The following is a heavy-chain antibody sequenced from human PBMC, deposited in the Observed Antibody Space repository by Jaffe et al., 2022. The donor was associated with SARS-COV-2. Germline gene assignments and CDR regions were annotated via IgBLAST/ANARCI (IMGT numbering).Heavy chain of an antibody. D-gene: IGHD6-19*01. Sequence: EVQLVESGGGLVQPGRSLRLSCAASGFTFDDYAMHWVRQAPGKGLEWVSGISWNSGSIGYADSVKGRFTISRDNAKNSLYLQMNSLRAEDTALYYCAKDRAESDYYGMDVWGQGTTVTVSS. J-gene: IGHJ6*02. CDR3: AKDRAESDYYGMDV. V-gene: IGHV3-9*01. CDR2: ISWNSGSI. CDR1: GFTFDDYA.